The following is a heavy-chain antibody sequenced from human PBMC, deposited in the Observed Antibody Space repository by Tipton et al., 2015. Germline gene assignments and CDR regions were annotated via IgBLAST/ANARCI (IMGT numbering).Heavy chain of an antibody. V-gene: IGHV5-51*01. D-gene: IGHD2-15*01. Sequence: QLVQSGAEVKKPGESLKISCKASGYSFTTYWIAWVRQMPGKGLEWMGIIYPGDSHTRYSPSFQGQVTNSADKSITTAYLQWSSLKASDDAMYYCARPSLGHCSGGNCYSGDWGQGTLVTVSS. CDR2: IYPGDSHT. CDR3: ARPSLGHCSGGNCYSGD. CDR1: GYSFTTYW. J-gene: IGHJ4*02.